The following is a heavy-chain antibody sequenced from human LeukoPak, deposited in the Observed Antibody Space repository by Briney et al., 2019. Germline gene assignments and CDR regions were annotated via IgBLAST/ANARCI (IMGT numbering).Heavy chain of an antibody. D-gene: IGHD3-22*01. J-gene: IGHJ3*02. CDR1: GYTFTSYG. Sequence: GASVKVSCKASGYTFTSYGISWVRQAPGQGLEWMGWISAYNGNTNYAQKLRGRVTMTTDTSTSTAYMELGSLRSDDTAVYYCARMSRSGYDSSGYYDDAFDIWGQGTMVTVSS. CDR2: ISAYNGNT. CDR3: ARMSRSGYDSSGYYDDAFDI. V-gene: IGHV1-18*01.